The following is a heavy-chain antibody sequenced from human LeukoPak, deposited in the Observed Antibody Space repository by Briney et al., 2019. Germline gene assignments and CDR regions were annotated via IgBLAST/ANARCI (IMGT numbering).Heavy chain of an antibody. CDR1: GYTFTSYD. Sequence: GASVKVSCKASGYTFTSYDINWVRQAPGQGLEWMGWINPNSGGTNYAQKFQGRVTMTRDTSISTAYMELSRLRSDDTAVYYCARGVVPAAWAHFDYWGQGTLVTVSS. CDR3: ARGVVPAAWAHFDY. CDR2: INPNSGGT. D-gene: IGHD2-2*01. J-gene: IGHJ4*02. V-gene: IGHV1-2*02.